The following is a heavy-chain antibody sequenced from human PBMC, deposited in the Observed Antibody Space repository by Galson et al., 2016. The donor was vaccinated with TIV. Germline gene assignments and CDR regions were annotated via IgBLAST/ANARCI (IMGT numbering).Heavy chain of an antibody. CDR3: ASPPAYCSSSSCYYSFEY. J-gene: IGHJ4*02. V-gene: IGHV7-4-1*02. CDR1: EYTFTNYV. CDR2: INTNTGNP. Sequence: SVKVSCKASEYTFTNYVMNWVRQAPGQGPEWMGWINTNTGNPTYAQGFTGRFVFSLDTSVSTAYLQISSLKAEDTAVYYCASPPAYCSSSSCYYSFEYWGKGTLFSASS. D-gene: IGHD2-2*01.